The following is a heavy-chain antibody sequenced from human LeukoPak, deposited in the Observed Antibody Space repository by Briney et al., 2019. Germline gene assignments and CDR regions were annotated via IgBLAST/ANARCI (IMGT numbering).Heavy chain of an antibody. CDR1: GGSFSGYY. J-gene: IGHJ4*02. Sequence: SETLSLTCAVYGGSFSGYYWSWIRQPPGKGLEWIGEINRGGSTNYNPSLKNRVTMSVDMSKNQFSLKLSSVTVADTAVYYCARGYGSGSYYEYWGQGTLVTVSS. V-gene: IGHV4-34*01. CDR2: INRGGST. CDR3: ARGYGSGSYYEY. D-gene: IGHD3-10*01.